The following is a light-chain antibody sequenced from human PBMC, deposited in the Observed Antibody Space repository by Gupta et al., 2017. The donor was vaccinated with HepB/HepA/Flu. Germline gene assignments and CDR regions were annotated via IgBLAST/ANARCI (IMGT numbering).Light chain of an antibody. CDR3: AAWDNSMSAYV. CDR2: NGD. CDR1: SSNVGRNN. Sequence: QPVLTQPPSASGTPGQRVAISCSRSSSNVGRNNVYWYRQLPGTPPKLLIYNGDLRPAGVANRFSGSKSGTSASLAISGLRSEDEADYYCAAWDNSMSAYVFGTGTRVTVL. V-gene: IGLV1-47*02. J-gene: IGLJ1*01.